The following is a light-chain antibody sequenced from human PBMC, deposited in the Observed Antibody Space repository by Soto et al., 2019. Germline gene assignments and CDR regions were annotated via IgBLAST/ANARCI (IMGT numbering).Light chain of an antibody. CDR3: QQYGSSPWT. J-gene: IGKJ1*01. CDR2: GAS. Sequence: EIVLTQSPGTLSLSPGERATLSCRASHTVSGSDLAWYQQKPGQAPRLIIYGASSRATGIPDRFSSSGSGTDFTLTINRLEPEDFAVYYCQQYGSSPWTFGLGTKVEIK. CDR1: HTVSGSD. V-gene: IGKV3-20*01.